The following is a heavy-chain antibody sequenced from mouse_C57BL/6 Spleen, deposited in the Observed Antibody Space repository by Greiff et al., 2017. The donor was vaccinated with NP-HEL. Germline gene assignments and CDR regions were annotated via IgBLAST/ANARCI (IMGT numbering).Heavy chain of an antibody. CDR1: GFNIKDDY. CDR3: TTGGYYSNYGSVFDV. J-gene: IGHJ1*03. V-gene: IGHV14-4*01. CDR2: IDPENGDT. Sequence: VQLKQSGAELVRPGASVKLSCTASGFNIKDDYMHWVKQRPEQGLEWIGWIDPENGDTEYASKFQGKATITADTSSNTAYLQLNSLTSEDTAVYYWTTGGYYSNYGSVFDVWGTGTTVTVSS. D-gene: IGHD2-5*01.